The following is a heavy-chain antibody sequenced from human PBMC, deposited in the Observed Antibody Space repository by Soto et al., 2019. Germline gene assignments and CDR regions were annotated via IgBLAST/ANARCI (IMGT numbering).Heavy chain of an antibody. V-gene: IGHV1-2*02. CDR1: GYNFTGHY. D-gene: IGHD2-21*02. J-gene: IGHJ4*02. Sequence: GASVKVSCKTSGYNFTGHYIQWVRQAPGQGLEWMGWINPNSGVTKYAEKFQGRVTMTSDTSISTAYMELNRLTSDDTAVYYCARQLAYCGGDCYTEPLDYWGQGTLVTVSS. CDR2: INPNSGVT. CDR3: ARQLAYCGGDCYTEPLDY.